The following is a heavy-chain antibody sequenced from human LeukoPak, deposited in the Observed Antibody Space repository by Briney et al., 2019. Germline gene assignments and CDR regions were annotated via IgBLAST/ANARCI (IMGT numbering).Heavy chain of an antibody. CDR2: IRYDGSNK. Sequence: PGGSLRLSCAASGFTFSSYGMHWVRQAPGKGLEWVTFIRYDGSNKYYTDSVKARFTISRDNSKNTLYLQMNSLRAEDTAVYYCARGLLGAPTTYFDHWGQGTLVTVSS. CDR3: ARGLLGAPTTYFDH. D-gene: IGHD1-26*01. CDR1: GFTFSSYG. J-gene: IGHJ4*02. V-gene: IGHV3-30*02.